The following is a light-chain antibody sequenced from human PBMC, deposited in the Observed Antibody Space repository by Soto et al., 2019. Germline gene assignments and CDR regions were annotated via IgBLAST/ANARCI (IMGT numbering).Light chain of an antibody. J-gene: IGKJ3*01. CDR1: QSVSGM. V-gene: IGKV3-15*01. Sequence: EIVMTQTPATLSVSPGERATLSCRASQSVSGMLAWYQQKPGQAPRLIIYGASTRATGVPARFSGSGSGTDFTLTISSLQSADFAVYYCQQHNSWPPNTFGPGTKVDV. CDR3: QQHNSWPPNT. CDR2: GAS.